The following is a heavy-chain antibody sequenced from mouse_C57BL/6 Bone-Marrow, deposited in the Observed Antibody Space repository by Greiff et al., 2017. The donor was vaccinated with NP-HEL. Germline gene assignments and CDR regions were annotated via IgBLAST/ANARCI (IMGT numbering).Heavy chain of an antibody. CDR2: INPNYGTT. D-gene: IGHD1-1*01. V-gene: IGHV1-39*01. CDR1: GYSFTDYN. CDR3: ARYYYGTDAMDY. J-gene: IGHJ4*01. Sequence: VHVKQSGPELVKPGASVKISCKASGYSFTDYNMNWVKQSNGKSLEWIGVINPNYGTTSYNQKFKGKATLTVDQSSSTAYMQLNSLTSEDSAVYYCARYYYGTDAMDYWGQGTSVTVSS.